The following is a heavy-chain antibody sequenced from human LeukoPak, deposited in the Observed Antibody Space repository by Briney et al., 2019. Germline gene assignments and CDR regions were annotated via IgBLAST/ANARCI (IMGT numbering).Heavy chain of an antibody. CDR3: ARVEEVNYYYYYMDV. CDR2: IYTSGST. V-gene: IGHV4-61*02. CDR1: GGSISSGGYY. J-gene: IGHJ6*03. Sequence: SQTLSLTCTVSGGSISSGGYYWSWIRQPAGKGLEWIGRIYTSGSTNYNPSLKSRVTISVDTSKNQFSLKLSSVTAADTAVYYCARVEEVNYYYYYMDVWGKGTTVTVSS.